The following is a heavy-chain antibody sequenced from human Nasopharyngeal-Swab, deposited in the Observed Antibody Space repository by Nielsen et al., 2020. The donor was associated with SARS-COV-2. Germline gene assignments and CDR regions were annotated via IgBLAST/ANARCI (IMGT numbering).Heavy chain of an antibody. CDR2: IDTDGSTT. Sequence: GGSLRLSCAASGFYNMNWVRQVPGKGLVWVSRIDTDGSTTDHADSVKGRFTISRDNAKNTLYLQMNNLRAEDTALYYCARDVAGADSAWGQGTLVTVSS. V-gene: IGHV3-74*01. CDR1: GFYN. CDR3: ARDVAGADSA. D-gene: IGHD2-21*01. J-gene: IGHJ5*02.